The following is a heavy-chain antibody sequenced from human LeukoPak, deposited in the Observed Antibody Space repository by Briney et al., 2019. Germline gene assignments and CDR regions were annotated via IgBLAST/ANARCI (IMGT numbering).Heavy chain of an antibody. V-gene: IGHV1-8*01. D-gene: IGHD2-15*01. J-gene: IGHJ6*03. CDR1: GYTFTSYD. CDR2: MNPNSGNT. CDR3: ARGLSCSRGSCHYYYYYYMDV. Sequence: ASVKVSCKASGYTFTSYDINWVRQATGQGLEWMGWMNPNSGNTGYAQKFQGRVTMTRNTSISTAYMELSSLRSEDTAVYYCARGLSCSRGSCHYYYYYYMDVWGKGTTVTVSS.